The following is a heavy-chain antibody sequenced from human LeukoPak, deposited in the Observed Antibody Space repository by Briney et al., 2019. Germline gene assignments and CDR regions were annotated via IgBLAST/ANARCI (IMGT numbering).Heavy chain of an antibody. V-gene: IGHV4-34*01. D-gene: IGHD6-13*01. Sequence: KPSETLSLTCAVYGGSFSGYYWSWIRQPPGKGLEWIGEINHSGSTNYNPSLKSRVTISVDTSKNQFSLKLSSVTAADTAVYYYARDRDIAAAAPYFDYWGQGTLVTVSS. CDR1: GGSFSGYY. J-gene: IGHJ4*02. CDR3: ARDRDIAAAAPYFDY. CDR2: INHSGST.